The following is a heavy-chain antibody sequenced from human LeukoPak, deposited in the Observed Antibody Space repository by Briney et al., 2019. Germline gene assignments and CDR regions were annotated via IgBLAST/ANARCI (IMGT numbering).Heavy chain of an antibody. Sequence: GGSLRLSCAASGFTFSGSAMHWVRQAPGKGLEWVSSISSSSSYIYYADSVKGRFTISRDNAKNSLYLQMNSLRAEDTAVYYCARTPGGGAFDIWGQGTMVTVSS. CDR2: ISSSSSYI. J-gene: IGHJ3*02. V-gene: IGHV3-21*01. CDR3: ARTPGGGAFDI. D-gene: IGHD3-16*01. CDR1: GFTFSGSA.